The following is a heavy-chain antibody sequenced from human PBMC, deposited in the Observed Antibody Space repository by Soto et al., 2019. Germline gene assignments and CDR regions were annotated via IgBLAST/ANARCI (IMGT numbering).Heavy chain of an antibody. J-gene: IGHJ4*02. Sequence: GFPKLPCLAPGFTLRSFCMHWVRQAPGKGLEWVSIISHGGNRKYYADSVKGRFIVSRDTSKNTLFLQMDSLRLEDTAVYFCAADLGGGPPFDYWGRGALVTVSS. CDR1: GFTLRSFC. CDR3: AADLGGGPPFDY. V-gene: IGHV3-30*03. D-gene: IGHD2-15*01. CDR2: ISHGGNRK.